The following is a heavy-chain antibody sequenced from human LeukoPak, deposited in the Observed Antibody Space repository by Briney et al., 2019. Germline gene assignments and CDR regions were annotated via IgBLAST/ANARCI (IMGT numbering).Heavy chain of an antibody. Sequence: AASVKVSCKASGYTFTGYYMHWVRQAPGQGLEWMGWINPNSGGTNYAQKFQGRVTMTRDTSISTAYMELSRLRSDDTAVYYCARSVYDSSGYYYYYYMDVWGKGTTVTVSS. J-gene: IGHJ6*03. CDR2: INPNSGGT. CDR3: ARSVYDSSGYYYYYYMDV. CDR1: GYTFTGYY. V-gene: IGHV1-2*02. D-gene: IGHD3-22*01.